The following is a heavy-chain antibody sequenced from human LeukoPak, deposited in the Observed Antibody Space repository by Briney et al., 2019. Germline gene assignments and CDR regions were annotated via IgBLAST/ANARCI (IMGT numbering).Heavy chain of an antibody. Sequence: GGSLRLSCAASGFTFTNYNMNWVRQAPGKGLEWVSSISSSSSYIYYADSVKGRFSISRDNAKNSVFLQLNSLRAEDTAVYYCARGRGYCSGASCDIDYWGQGTLVTVSS. J-gene: IGHJ4*02. CDR1: GFTFTNYN. V-gene: IGHV3-21*06. CDR3: ARGRGYCSGASCDIDY. CDR2: ISSSSSYI. D-gene: IGHD2-15*01.